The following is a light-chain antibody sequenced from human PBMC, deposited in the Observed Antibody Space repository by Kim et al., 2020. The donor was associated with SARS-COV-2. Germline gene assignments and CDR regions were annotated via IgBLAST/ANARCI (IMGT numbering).Light chain of an antibody. Sequence: EIVLTQSPGSLSLSPGERATLSCRASQSVSSDYLAWYQQKPGQAPKLLMYGASTRASGIPDRFSGSWSGTDFTLTISRLEPEDFTVYFCHQYATSPLTFGGGTKLEI. CDR2: GAS. V-gene: IGKV3-20*01. J-gene: IGKJ4*01. CDR1: QSVSSDY. CDR3: HQYATSPLT.